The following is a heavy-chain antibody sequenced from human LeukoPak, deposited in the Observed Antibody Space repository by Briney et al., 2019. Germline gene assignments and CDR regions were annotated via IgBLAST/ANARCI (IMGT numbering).Heavy chain of an antibody. CDR3: AKEAYDFWSGFSYYFGS. CDR1: GFTFSSYA. V-gene: IGHV3-23*01. CDR2: ISGSGDSA. Sequence: PGGSLRLSCAASGFTFSSYAMSWVRQAPGKGLEWVSAISGSGDSAYYTDSVKGRFTIYRDKSKNTLYLQMSSLRAEDTAIYYCAKEAYDFWSGFSYYFGSWGQGILVTVSS. D-gene: IGHD3-3*01. J-gene: IGHJ4*02.